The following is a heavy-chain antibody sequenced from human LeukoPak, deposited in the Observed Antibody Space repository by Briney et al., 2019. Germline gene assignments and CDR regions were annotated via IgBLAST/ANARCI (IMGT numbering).Heavy chain of an antibody. J-gene: IGHJ4*02. Sequence: PSETLSLTCTVSGGSISSYYWSWIRQPPGKGLEWIGYMYYSGRTNYNPSLKSRVTISVDTSKNQFSLKLTSVTAADTAVYYCARGDNYGLTYFFDYWGQGTLVTVSS. CDR3: ARGDNYGLTYFFDY. CDR1: GGSISSYY. CDR2: MYYSGRT. D-gene: IGHD5-24*01. V-gene: IGHV4-59*01.